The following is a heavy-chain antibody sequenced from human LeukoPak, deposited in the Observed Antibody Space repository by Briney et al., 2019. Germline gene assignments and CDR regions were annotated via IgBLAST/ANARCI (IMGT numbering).Heavy chain of an antibody. CDR3: ARRKYCSGGGCGEPHDAFDI. D-gene: IGHD2-15*01. CDR2: ISAYNGNT. J-gene: IGHJ3*02. Sequence: ASVKVSCKASGYTFTSYGISWVRQAPGQGLEWMGWISAYNGNTNYAQKLQGRVTMTTDTSTSTAYMELRSLRSDDTAVYYCARRKYCSGGGCGEPHDAFDIWGQGTMVTVSS. CDR1: GYTFTSYG. V-gene: IGHV1-18*01.